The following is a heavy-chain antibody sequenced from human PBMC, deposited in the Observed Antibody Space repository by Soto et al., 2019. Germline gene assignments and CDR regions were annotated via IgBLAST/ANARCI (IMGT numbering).Heavy chain of an antibody. Sequence: SGPTLVNPTQTLTLTCTFSGFSLSTSGVCVSWIRQPPGKALEWLALIDWDDDKYYSTSLKTRLTISKDTSKNQLVLTMTNMDPVDTATYYCARDYYGSGSYSYCYSYGMDVWGQGTTATVSS. CDR3: ARDYYGSGSYSYCYSYGMDV. V-gene: IGHV2-70*01. J-gene: IGHJ6*02. D-gene: IGHD3-10*01. CDR2: IDWDDDK. CDR1: GFSLSTSGVC.